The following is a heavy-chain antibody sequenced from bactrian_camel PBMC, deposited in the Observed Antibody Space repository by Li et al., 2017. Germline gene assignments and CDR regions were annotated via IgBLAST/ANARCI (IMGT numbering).Heavy chain of an antibody. CDR3: AASRGTTAYCSTKVFGT. D-gene: IGHD1*01. CDR1: GHNDRIPGNTYC. Sequence: HVQLVESGGDSVQVGGSLRLSCEVSGHNDRIPGNTYCMGWFRQGPGKEREAVAAIDSDGTITYADVVKGRFTFSQDNAKNTLYLQMNSLKPEDTAMYYCAASRGTTAYCSTKVFGTWGQGTQVTVS. CDR2: IDSDGTI. J-gene: IGHJ6*01. V-gene: IGHV3S53*01.